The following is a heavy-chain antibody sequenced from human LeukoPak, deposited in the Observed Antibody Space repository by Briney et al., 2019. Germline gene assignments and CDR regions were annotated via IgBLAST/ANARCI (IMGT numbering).Heavy chain of an antibody. CDR1: GGSFSGYY. CDR2: INHSGST. D-gene: IGHD3-10*01. J-gene: IGHJ3*02. V-gene: IGHV4-34*01. CDR3: ARVRGLLGDAFDI. Sequence: NPSETLSLTCAVYGGSFSGYYWSWIRQPPGKGLEWIGEINHSGSTNYNPSLKSRVTISVDTSKNQFSLKLSSVTAADTAVYYCARVRGLLGDAFDIWGQGTVVTVSS.